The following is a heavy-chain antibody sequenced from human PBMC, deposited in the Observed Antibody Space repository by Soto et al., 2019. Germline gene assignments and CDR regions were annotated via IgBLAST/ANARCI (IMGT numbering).Heavy chain of an antibody. D-gene: IGHD2-2*01. CDR1: GGTFSSYA. V-gene: IGHV1-69*01. CDR3: ARSHGSSTSLEIYYYYYYGMDV. CDR2: IIPISGTA. J-gene: IGHJ6*02. Sequence: QVQLVQSGAEDKKHESSVKVSCKASGGTFSSYAISWVRQAPGQGLEWMGGIIPISGTANYAQKFQGRVTITADESTSTAYMELSSLRSEDTAVYYCARSHGSSTSLEIYYYYYYGMDVWGQGTTVTVSS.